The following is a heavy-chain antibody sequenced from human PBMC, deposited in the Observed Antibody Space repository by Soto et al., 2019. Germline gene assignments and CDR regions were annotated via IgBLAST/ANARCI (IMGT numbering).Heavy chain of an antibody. Sequence: QIHLVQSGAEAKKPGASLKVSCKTSGYTFANYGISWVRQAPGQGLEWMGWISAYNGDTYSAQRLQGRVSMTTDTDTSTAYLDLRGLRSDDTAVYYCARDTGPSADYYDVYGMDIWGQGTPVSVAS. CDR3: ARDTGPSADYYDVYGMDI. D-gene: IGHD3-22*01. J-gene: IGHJ6*02. V-gene: IGHV1-18*01. CDR2: ISAYNGDT. CDR1: GYTFANYG.